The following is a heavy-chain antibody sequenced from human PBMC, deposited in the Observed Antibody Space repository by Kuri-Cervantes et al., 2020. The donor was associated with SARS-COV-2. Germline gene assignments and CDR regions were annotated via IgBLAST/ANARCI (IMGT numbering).Heavy chain of an antibody. D-gene: IGHD3-3*01. J-gene: IGHJ6*03. Sequence: LRLSCTVSGGSLGSGDYYWTWVRQPPGKGLEWLGNIYYSGSAFYNPSLKSRVTMSLDMPKSQFSLKLTSVTAADTAVYYCARDSRSSYQVLLDHYYYSYMDVWDKGTTVTVSS. CDR2: IYYSGSA. V-gene: IGHV4-30-4*08. CDR3: ARDSRSSYQVLLDHYYYSYMDV. CDR1: GGSLGSGDYY.